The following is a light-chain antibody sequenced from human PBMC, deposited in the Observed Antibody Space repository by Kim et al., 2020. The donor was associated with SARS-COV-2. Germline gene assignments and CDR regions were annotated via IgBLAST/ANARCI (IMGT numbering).Light chain of an antibody. CDR3: ASWDNSLSVLV. J-gene: IGLJ3*02. Sequence: GGTISCSGRSSTNVAGNDVHWYQQLPGTAPRLLIFGNNKRPSGIPDRFSGSKSGTSASLAITGLQAEDEAAYYCASWDNSLSVLVFGGGTQLTVL. CDR2: GNN. CDR1: SSTNVAGND. V-gene: IGLV1-40*01.